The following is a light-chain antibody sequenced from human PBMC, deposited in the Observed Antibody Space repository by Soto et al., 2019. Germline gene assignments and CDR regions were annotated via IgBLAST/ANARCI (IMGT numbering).Light chain of an antibody. CDR1: QSVSSN. J-gene: IGKJ1*01. CDR3: QQYNSWPRT. Sequence: EIVMTQSPATLSVSPGERATLSCRASQSVSSNLAWYQQKPGQAPRLLIYGASTRATNIPARFSGSGSGTEFTLTISSLQSEDFAVYYCQQYNSWPRTVGQGIKVEIK. CDR2: GAS. V-gene: IGKV3-15*01.